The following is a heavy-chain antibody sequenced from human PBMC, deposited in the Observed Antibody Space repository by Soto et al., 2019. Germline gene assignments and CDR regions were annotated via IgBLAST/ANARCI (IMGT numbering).Heavy chain of an antibody. CDR3: AKERYTRSSSCFAY. V-gene: IGHV3-30*18. CDR1: RFTFSNYV. Sequence: SLSLSCAASRFTFSNYVMQWVRQAPGKGLEWVAVISNDGTVKYYADSVKGRFTISRDNFQNTLDLQMDSLRAEDTAVYYCAKERYTRSSSCFAYWGQGTLVTVSS. CDR2: ISNDGTVK. J-gene: IGHJ4*02. D-gene: IGHD1-20*01.